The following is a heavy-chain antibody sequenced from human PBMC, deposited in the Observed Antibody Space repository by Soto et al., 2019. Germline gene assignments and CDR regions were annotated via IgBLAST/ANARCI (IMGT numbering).Heavy chain of an antibody. V-gene: IGHV2-70*11. Sequence: SCRTMVNPTQTLTMSFSFSGASLSTSGMCVSWIRQPPGKALEWLARIDWDDDKYYSTSLKTRLTISKDTSKNQVVLTMTNMDPVDTATYYCARTQYYYDSSGWYAFDIWGQGTMVTVSS. D-gene: IGHD3-22*01. CDR3: ARTQYYYDSSGWYAFDI. CDR2: IDWDDDK. J-gene: IGHJ3*02. CDR1: GASLSTSGMC.